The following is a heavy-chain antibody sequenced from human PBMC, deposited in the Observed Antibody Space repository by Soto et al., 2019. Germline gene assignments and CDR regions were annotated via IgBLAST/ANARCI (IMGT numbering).Heavy chain of an antibody. V-gene: IGHV1-18*01. CDR1: GYTFTSYG. CDR3: AMDYYESSCYYMVPYGMDV. D-gene: IGHD3-22*01. Sequence: QVQLVQSGAEVKKPGASVKVSCKASGYTFTSYGISWVRQAPGQGLEWMGWISAYNGNTNYAQKLQGRVTMPTDTDTRTAYMELRSLRSDDTAVYYCAMDYYESSCYYMVPYGMDVWGQGTTVTVSS. CDR2: ISAYNGNT. J-gene: IGHJ6*02.